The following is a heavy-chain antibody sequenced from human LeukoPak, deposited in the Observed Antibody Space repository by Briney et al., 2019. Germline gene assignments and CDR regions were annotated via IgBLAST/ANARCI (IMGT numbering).Heavy chain of an antibody. CDR3: ARSRHDFWSGLKWFDS. J-gene: IGHJ5*01. CDR1: GGSISNYY. V-gene: IGHV4-59*01. Sequence: SETLSLTCSISGGSISNYYGSWIRQSPGKGLEWIGYIFYTGATDHNPSLRGRVTMSVDTSKNQFSLKLTSVTAADTAVYYCARSRHDFWSGLKWFDSWGQGTLVTVS. CDR2: IFYTGAT. D-gene: IGHD3-3*01.